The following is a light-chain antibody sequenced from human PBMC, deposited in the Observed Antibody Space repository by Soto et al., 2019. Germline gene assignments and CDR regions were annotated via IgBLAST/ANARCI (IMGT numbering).Light chain of an antibody. CDR1: SSNIGSNY. CDR3: AAWDDSLSGPV. V-gene: IGLV1-47*01. J-gene: IGLJ7*01. Sequence: QSVLTQSPSASGTPGQRVTISCSGSSSNIGSNYVYWYQQLPGTAPKLLIYRNNRRPSGVPDRFSGSKSGTSASLAISGLRSEDEADYYCAAWDDSLSGPVFGGGTQLTVL. CDR2: RNN.